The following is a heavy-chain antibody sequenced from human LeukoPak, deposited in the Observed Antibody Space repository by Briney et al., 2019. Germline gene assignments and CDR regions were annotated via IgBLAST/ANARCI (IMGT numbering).Heavy chain of an antibody. D-gene: IGHD4-17*01. CDR1: GFTFSSYW. J-gene: IGHJ4*02. V-gene: IGHV3-7*01. CDR3: ARGAYGDYVSTY. CDR2: IKQDGSEK. Sequence: GGSLRLSCAASGFTFSSYWMSWVRQAPGQGLEWVANIKQDGSEKYYVDSVKGRFTISRDNAKNSLYLQMTSLRAEDTAVYYCARGAYGDYVSTYWGQGTLVTVSS.